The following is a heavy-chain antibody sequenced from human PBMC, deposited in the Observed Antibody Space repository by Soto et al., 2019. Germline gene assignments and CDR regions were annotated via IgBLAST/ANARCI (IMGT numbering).Heavy chain of an antibody. D-gene: IGHD2-2*01. CDR2: VSSDGNNK. J-gene: IGHJ5*02. CDR1: GFTFSSYG. Sequence: PGGSLRLSCAACGFTFSSYGMHWVRQAPGKGLEWVAFVSSDGNNKYYGDSMKGRFTISRENSKNMVFLQVDSLRVDDTAVYYCAKDRVIQLLPIWPDPWGQGTLVTVSS. CDR3: AKDRVIQLLPIWPDP. V-gene: IGHV3-30*18.